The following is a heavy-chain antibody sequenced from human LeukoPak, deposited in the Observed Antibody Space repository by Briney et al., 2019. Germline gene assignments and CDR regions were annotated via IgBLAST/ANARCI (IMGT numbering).Heavy chain of an antibody. V-gene: IGHV4-38-2*02. J-gene: IGHJ4*02. CDR3: ARERPGIAAAGGIY. CDR1: GYSISSGYY. Sequence: SETLSLTCTVSGYSISSGYYWGWIRQPPGKGLEWIGSIYHSGSTYYNPSLKSRVTISVDTSKNQFSLKLSSVTAADTAVYYCARERPGIAAAGGIYWGQGTLVTVSS. D-gene: IGHD6-13*01. CDR2: IYHSGST.